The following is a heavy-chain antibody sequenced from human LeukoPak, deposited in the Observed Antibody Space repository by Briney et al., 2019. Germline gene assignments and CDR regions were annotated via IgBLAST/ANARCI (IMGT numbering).Heavy chain of an antibody. V-gene: IGHV3-21*01. CDR2: ISSSSYI. CDR1: GFTFSSYS. D-gene: IGHD3-22*01. CDR3: ARAVSYYYDSSGYLGY. Sequence: GGSLRLSCAASGFTFSSYSMNWVRQAPGKGLEWVSSISSSSYIYYADSVKGRFTISRDNAKNSLCLQMNSLRAEDTAVYYCARAVSYYYDSSGYLGYWGQGTLVTVSS. J-gene: IGHJ4*02.